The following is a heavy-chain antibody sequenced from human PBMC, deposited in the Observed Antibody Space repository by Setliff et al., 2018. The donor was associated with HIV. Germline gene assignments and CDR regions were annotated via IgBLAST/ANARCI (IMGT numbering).Heavy chain of an antibody. CDR2: INSDGSTT. D-gene: IGHD4-17*01. V-gene: IGHV3-74*01. Sequence: HPGGSLRLSCVASGFTFRSYWMHWVRQAPGKGLVWVSLINSDGSTTNYADSVKGRFTISRDNAKYSSYLQMNTLRVEDTAVYYCMYGGRTATTHWGQGTLVTVS. J-gene: IGHJ4*02. CDR1: GFTFRSYW. CDR3: MYGGRTATTH.